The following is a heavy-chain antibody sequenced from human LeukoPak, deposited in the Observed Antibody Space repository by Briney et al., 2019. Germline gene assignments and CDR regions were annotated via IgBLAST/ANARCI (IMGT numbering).Heavy chain of an antibody. CDR3: AVAAAGSDYYFDY. Sequence: SETLSLTCAVYGGSFSGYYCSWIRQPPGKGLEWIGEINHSGSTRYNPSLRSRVTISVDASKNQFSLKLSSVTAADTAVYYCAVAAAGSDYYFDYWGQGTLVTVSS. D-gene: IGHD6-13*01. V-gene: IGHV4-34*01. J-gene: IGHJ4*02. CDR1: GGSFSGYY. CDR2: INHSGST.